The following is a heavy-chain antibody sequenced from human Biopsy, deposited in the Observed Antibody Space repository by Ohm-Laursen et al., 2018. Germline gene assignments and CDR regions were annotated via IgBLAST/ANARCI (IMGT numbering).Heavy chain of an antibody. CDR1: GFTFSASA. V-gene: IGHV3-73*01. CDR2: IRSKAKSYAT. D-gene: IGHD3-10*01. J-gene: IGHJ4*02. Sequence: GSLRLSCAASGFTFSASAVHWVRQASGKGLEWVGRIRSKAKSYATAYDASVTGRFTISRDDSKNTTYLQMNSLKTEDKAVYYCTLEGAGFDNWGQGTLVTVSS. CDR3: TLEGAGFDN.